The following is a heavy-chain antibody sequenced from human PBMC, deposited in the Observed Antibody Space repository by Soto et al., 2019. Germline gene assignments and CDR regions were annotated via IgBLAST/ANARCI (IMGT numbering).Heavy chain of an antibody. CDR3: ARDGIAVVDNSYYGLDV. CDR2: ISVYNGNT. V-gene: IGHV1-18*01. Sequence: ASVKVSCKAFGYTFTRNGISWVRQAPGQGLEWMGWISVYNGNTNYAQKFQGRVTMTTDTYTSTAYMELRSLRSDDTAVYYCARDGIAVVDNSYYGLDVRGQGTTVTV. D-gene: IGHD3-22*01. J-gene: IGHJ6*02. CDR1: GYTFTRNG.